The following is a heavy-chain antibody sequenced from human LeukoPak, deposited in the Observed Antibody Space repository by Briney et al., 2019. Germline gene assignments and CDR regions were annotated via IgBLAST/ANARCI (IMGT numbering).Heavy chain of an antibody. CDR1: GVSLSSYY. Sequence: SETLSLTCTVSGVSLSSYYWNWIRQPPGKGLEWIGYIYTSGSTNYNPSVMSRVPMSVDTYKNQFSLKLSSVTAEDTAVYYCARHLEGWWFDPWGQGTLVTVSS. V-gene: IGHV4-4*08. CDR2: IYTSGST. CDR3: ARHLEGWWFDP. D-gene: IGHD3-3*01. J-gene: IGHJ5*02.